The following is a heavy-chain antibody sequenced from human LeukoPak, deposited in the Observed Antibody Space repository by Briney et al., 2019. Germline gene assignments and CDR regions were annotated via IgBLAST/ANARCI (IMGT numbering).Heavy chain of an antibody. D-gene: IGHD5/OR15-5a*01. Sequence: PGRSLRLSCAASGFTFRSYGMHWVRQAPGKGLEWVSSISSSSSYIYYADSVKGRFTISRDNAKNSLYLQMNSLRAEDTAVYYCARSHLPNWFDPWGQGTLVTVSS. CDR2: ISSSSSYI. V-gene: IGHV3-21*01. CDR1: GFTFRSYG. J-gene: IGHJ5*02. CDR3: ARSHLPNWFDP.